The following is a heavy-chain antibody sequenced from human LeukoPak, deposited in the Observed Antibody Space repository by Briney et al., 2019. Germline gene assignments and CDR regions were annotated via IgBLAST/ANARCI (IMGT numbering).Heavy chain of an antibody. CDR3: ARHVTAYYYDSGGDAFDI. D-gene: IGHD3-22*01. CDR2: IYYSGST. CDR1: GGSISSYY. Sequence: SETLSLTCTVSGGSISSYYWSWIRQPPGKGLEWLGYIYYSGSTNYNPSLKSRVTISVDTSKNQFSLKLSSVTAADTAVYYCARHVTAYYYDSGGDAFDIWGQGTMVTVSS. J-gene: IGHJ3*02. V-gene: IGHV4-59*08.